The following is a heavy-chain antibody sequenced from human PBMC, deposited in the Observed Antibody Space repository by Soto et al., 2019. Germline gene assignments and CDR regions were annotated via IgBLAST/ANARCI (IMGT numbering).Heavy chain of an antibody. CDR3: ARINYHGFRNFDH. CDR2: IFHSGST. D-gene: IGHD3-10*01. Sequence: QVQLQESGPRLVKPSGTLSLTCAVSNPSISNDHWWTWVRQSPGKGLEWIGEIFHSGSTNYNPSLRSRVTVSVDKSKNQFSLKLTSVTAAETAVYYCARINYHGFRNFDHWGQGTLVTVSS. CDR1: NPSISNDHW. J-gene: IGHJ4*02. V-gene: IGHV4-4*02.